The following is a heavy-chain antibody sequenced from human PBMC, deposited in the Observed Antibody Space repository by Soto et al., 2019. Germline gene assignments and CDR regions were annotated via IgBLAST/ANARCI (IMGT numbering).Heavy chain of an antibody. CDR2: INHSGST. D-gene: IGHD1-20*01. CDR1: GGSFSGCY. CDR3: ARLPYNGHCRADWCYP. Sequence: SETLSLTCAVYGGSFSGCYWSWIRQPPGKGLEWIGEINHSGSTTYNPSLKIRVPISVDTPKNQFPLKLSPGTAADTAVYHCARLPYNGHCRADWCYPWGQGTLVTVSS. V-gene: IGHV4-34*01. J-gene: IGHJ5*02.